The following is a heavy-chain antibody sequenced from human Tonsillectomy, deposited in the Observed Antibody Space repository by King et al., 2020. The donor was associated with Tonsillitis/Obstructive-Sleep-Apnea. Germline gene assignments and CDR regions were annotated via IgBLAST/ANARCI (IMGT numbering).Heavy chain of an antibody. CDR1: GFTFSSYA. CDR3: AKDLKGDSSGYFYYYYYMDV. V-gene: IGHV3-23*04. Sequence: VQLVESGGGLVQPGGSLRLSCAASGFTFSSYAMSWVRQAPGKRLEWVSTISGGGGTYYADSVKGRFTISRDNSKNTLYLQMNSLRAEDTAVYYCAKDLKGDSSGYFYYYYYMDVWGKGTTVTVSS. J-gene: IGHJ6*03. CDR2: ISGGGGT. D-gene: IGHD3-22*01.